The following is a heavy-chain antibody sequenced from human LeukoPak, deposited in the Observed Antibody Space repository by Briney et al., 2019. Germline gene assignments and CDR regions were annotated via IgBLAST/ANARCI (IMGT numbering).Heavy chain of an antibody. CDR1: GFTFSSYA. Sequence: GGSLRLSCAASGFTFSSYAMHWVRQAPGKGLEWVAVISYDGSNKYYADSVKGRFTISRDNSKNTLYLQMNSLRAEDTAVYYCAREETQNTIFGVVLDYWGQGTLVTVSS. V-gene: IGHV3-30-3*01. CDR2: ISYDGSNK. J-gene: IGHJ4*02. D-gene: IGHD3-3*01. CDR3: AREETQNTIFGVVLDY.